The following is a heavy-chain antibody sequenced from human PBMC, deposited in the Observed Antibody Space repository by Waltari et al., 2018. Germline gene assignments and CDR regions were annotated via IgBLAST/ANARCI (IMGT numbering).Heavy chain of an antibody. CDR2: IYYSGST. J-gene: IGHJ3*02. CDR1: GGSISSSSYY. V-gene: IGHV4-39*07. CDR3: ASAFRLTVWFRELLLGAFDI. D-gene: IGHD3-10*01. Sequence: QLQLQESGPGLVKPSETLSLTCTVSGGSISSSSYYWGWIRQPPGKGLEWIGSIYYSGSTYYNPSLKSRVTISVDTSKNQFSLKLSSVTAADTAVYYCASAFRLTVWFRELLLGAFDIWGQGTMVTVSS.